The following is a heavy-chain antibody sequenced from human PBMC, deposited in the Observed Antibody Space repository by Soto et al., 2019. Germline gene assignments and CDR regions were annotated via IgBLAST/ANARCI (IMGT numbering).Heavy chain of an antibody. J-gene: IGHJ3*02. D-gene: IGHD2-21*01. CDR3: AKDPWNCGGDCYSLAFDI. V-gene: IGHV3-9*01. CDR1: GFTFDDYA. Sequence: GGSLRLSCAASGFTFDDYAMHWVRQAPGKGLEWVSGISWNSGSIGYADSVKGRFTISRDNAKNSLYLQMNSLRAEDTALYYCAKDPWNCGGDCYSLAFDIWGQGTMVTVSS. CDR2: ISWNSGSI.